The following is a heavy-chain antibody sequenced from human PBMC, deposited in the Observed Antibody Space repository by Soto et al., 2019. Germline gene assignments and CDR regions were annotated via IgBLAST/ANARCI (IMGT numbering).Heavy chain of an antibody. V-gene: IGHV4-59*01. D-gene: IGHD5-18*01. CDR3: ARISSVDPYGYVNGGLDV. CDR1: GGSISSYY. CDR2: FYHSGNS. J-gene: IGHJ6*02. Sequence: LETLSLTCIVSGGSISSYYCSWIRQSPEKGLEWIGYFYHSGNSNYNPSLKSRVTISVDTSKNQLSLSLRSVTAADTAVYFCARISSVDPYGYVNGGLDVWGQGTTVTVSS.